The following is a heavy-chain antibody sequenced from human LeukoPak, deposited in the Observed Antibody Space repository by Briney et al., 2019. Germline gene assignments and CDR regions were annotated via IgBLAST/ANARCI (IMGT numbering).Heavy chain of an antibody. CDR3: ARDRVAPPKYYFDY. J-gene: IGHJ4*02. D-gene: IGHD2-15*01. CDR2: IYYSGST. Sequence: SETLSLTCTVSGGSISSSSYYWGWIRQPPGKGLEWIGSIYYSGSTYYNPSLKSRVTISVDTSKNQFSLKLSSVTAADTAVYYCARDRVAPPKYYFDYWGQGTLVTVSS. V-gene: IGHV4-39*07. CDR1: GGSISSSSYY.